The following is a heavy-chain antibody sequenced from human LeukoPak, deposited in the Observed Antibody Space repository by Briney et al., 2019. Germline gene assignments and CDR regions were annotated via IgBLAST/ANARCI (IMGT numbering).Heavy chain of an antibody. Sequence: GGSLRLSCAASGFTSSDYWMSWVRQAPGKGLEWVANINEDASKKYYVDSLKGRFTISRDNGKNSLFLQMDSLRAEDTAVYFCARDQGGYDHPPDYSGHGKLVTVSS. D-gene: IGHD5-12*01. CDR3: ARDQGGYDHPPDY. J-gene: IGHJ4*01. CDR2: INEDASKK. V-gene: IGHV3-7*04. CDR1: GFTSSDYW.